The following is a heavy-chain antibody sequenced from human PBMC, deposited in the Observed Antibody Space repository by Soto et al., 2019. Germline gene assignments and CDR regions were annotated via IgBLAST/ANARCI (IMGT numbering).Heavy chain of an antibody. D-gene: IGHD3-22*01. CDR1: GGTFISYA. CDR3: ARDPVSSGYPHLGDY. V-gene: IGHV1-69*13. CDR2: IIPIFGTA. J-gene: IGHJ4*02. Sequence: VXSVKVSCKASGGTFISYAISWVRQAPGQGLEWMGGIIPIFGTANYAQKFQGRVTITADESTSTAYMELSSLRSEDTAVYYCARDPVSSGYPHLGDYWGQGTLVTVSS.